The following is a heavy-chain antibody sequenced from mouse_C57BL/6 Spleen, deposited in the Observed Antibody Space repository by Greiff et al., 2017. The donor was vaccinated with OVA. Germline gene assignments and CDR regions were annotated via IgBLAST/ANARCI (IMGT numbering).Heavy chain of an antibody. CDR1: GYTFTSYW. V-gene: IGHV1-64*01. Sequence: QVQLQQSGPELVKPGASVKLSCKASGYTFTSYWMHWVKQRPGQGLEWIGMIHPNSGSTNYNEKFKSKATLTVDKSSSTAYMQLSSLTSEDSAVYIYTGEGSEFDDWGTGTTVTVSS. CDR3: TGEGSEFDD. J-gene: IGHJ1*03. CDR2: IHPNSGST.